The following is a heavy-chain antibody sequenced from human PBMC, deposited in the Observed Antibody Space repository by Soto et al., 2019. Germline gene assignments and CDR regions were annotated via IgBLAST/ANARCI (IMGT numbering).Heavy chain of an antibody. J-gene: IGHJ6*03. V-gene: IGHV4-30-2*01. D-gene: IGHD3-16*01. CDR1: GGSISSGGYS. CDR2: IYHSGST. CDR3: AKGGYVGELYYYYYMDV. Sequence: SETLSLTCAVSGGSISSGGYSWSWIRQPPGKGLEWIGYIYHSGSTYYNPSLKSRVTISVDRSKNRFSLKLSSVTAADTAVYYCAKGGYVGELYYYYYMDVWGKGTTVTVSS.